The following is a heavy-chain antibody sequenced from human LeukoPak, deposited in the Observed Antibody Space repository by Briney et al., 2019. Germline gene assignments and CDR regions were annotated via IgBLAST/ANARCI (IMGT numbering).Heavy chain of an antibody. CDR1: GGSISSYY. J-gene: IGHJ4*02. Sequence: PSETLSLTCTVSGGSISSYYWSWIRQPPGKGLEWIGYIYYSGSTYYNPSLKSRVTISVDTSKNQFSLKLSSVTAADTAVYYCARLAYYDYVWGSYRFDYWGQGTLVTVSS. CDR3: ARLAYYDYVWGSYRFDY. D-gene: IGHD3-16*02. CDR2: IYYSGST. V-gene: IGHV4-30-4*08.